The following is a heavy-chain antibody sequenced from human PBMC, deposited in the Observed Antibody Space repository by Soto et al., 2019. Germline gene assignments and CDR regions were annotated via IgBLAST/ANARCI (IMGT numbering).Heavy chain of an antibody. CDR1: GFTFTTYA. J-gene: IGHJ5*02. Sequence: TGGSLRLSCAASGFTFTTYAMTWVRQAPGRGLEWVSGSSASGADTYYADSVKGRFTVSRDNSKNTLYLQMNSLRAEDTAVYYCAKQYSSLYNWFDPWGQGTLVTVSS. CDR3: AKQYSSLYNWFDP. V-gene: IGHV3-23*01. CDR2: SSASGADT. D-gene: IGHD6-6*01.